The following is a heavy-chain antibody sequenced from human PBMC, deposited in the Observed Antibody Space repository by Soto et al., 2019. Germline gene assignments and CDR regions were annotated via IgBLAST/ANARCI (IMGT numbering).Heavy chain of an antibody. J-gene: IGHJ3*02. CDR3: ARVSSRMINAFDI. Sequence: PSETLSLTYTVSAGSISSGDYYWSWIRQPPGKGLEWIGYIYYSGSTYYNPSLKSRVTISVDTSKNQFSLKLSSVTAADTAVYYCARVSSRMINAFDIWGQGTMVTVSS. CDR2: IYYSGST. D-gene: IGHD3-16*01. CDR1: AGSISSGDYY. V-gene: IGHV4-30-4*01.